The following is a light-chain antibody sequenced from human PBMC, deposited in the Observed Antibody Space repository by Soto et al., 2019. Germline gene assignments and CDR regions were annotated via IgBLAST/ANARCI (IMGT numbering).Light chain of an antibody. J-gene: IGLJ1*01. Sequence: QSALTQPASVSGSPGQSITISCTGTSSDVGGYNYVSWYQQHPGKAPKLMIYDVSNRPSGVSNRFSGSKSGNTASLTISGLQAEDEEDYYCSSYTSSSTLNYVFGTGTKVTVL. V-gene: IGLV2-14*01. CDR1: SSDVGGYNY. CDR3: SSYTSSSTLNYV. CDR2: DVS.